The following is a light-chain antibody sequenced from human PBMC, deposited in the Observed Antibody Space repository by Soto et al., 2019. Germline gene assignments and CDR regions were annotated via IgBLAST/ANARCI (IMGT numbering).Light chain of an antibody. Sequence: AIQMTQSPSSLSASVGDRVTITCRASQGIGNDLGWYQQKPGKAPHLLIYAASSLQSGVPSRFSGSGSGTDFTLTISSLQPEDFATYYCLQDYNYPLTFGGGTKVEIK. V-gene: IGKV1-6*01. CDR3: LQDYNYPLT. J-gene: IGKJ4*01. CDR2: AAS. CDR1: QGIGND.